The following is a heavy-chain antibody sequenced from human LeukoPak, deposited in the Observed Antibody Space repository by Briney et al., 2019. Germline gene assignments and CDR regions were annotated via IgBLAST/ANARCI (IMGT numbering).Heavy chain of an antibody. CDR1: GGSISSGSYY. CDR3: ARHEVYYYDSSGYSPSSNFDY. V-gene: IGHV4-61*02. J-gene: IGHJ4*02. Sequence: PSETLSLTCTVSGGSISSGSYYWSWIRQPAGKGLEWIGRIYTSGSTNYNPSLKSRVTISVDTSKNQFSLKLSSVTAADTAVYYCARHEVYYYDSSGYSPSSNFDYWGQGTLVTVSS. CDR2: IYTSGST. D-gene: IGHD3-22*01.